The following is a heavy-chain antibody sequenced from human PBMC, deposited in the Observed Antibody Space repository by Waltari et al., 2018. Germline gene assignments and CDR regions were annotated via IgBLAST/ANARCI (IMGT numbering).Heavy chain of an antibody. V-gene: IGHV1-69*13. J-gene: IGHJ5*02. CDR1: GGTFSSYA. CDR2: IIPIFGKA. D-gene: IGHD6-19*01. Sequence: QVQLVQSGAEVKKPGSSVKVSCKASGGTFSSYAISWVRQAPGQGLEWMGGIIPIFGKANYAQKFQGRVTITADESTSTADMELSSLRAEDTAVYYCAREAVALNWFDPWGQGTLVTVSS. CDR3: AREAVALNWFDP.